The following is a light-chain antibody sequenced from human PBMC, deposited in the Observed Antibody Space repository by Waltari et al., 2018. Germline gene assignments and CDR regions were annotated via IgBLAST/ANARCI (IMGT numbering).Light chain of an antibody. V-gene: IGLV2-23*02. J-gene: IGLJ1*01. Sequence: QSALIQPASVSGSPGQAITLSCTGTSPNVGGYNLVSWYRQYPGKAPELMIFGVSERPSGISNRLSGSKSGNTATLTISGLQAEDEADYYCLSYSGRSDYVFGTGTRV. CDR1: SPNVGGYNL. CDR2: GVS. CDR3: LSYSGRSDYV.